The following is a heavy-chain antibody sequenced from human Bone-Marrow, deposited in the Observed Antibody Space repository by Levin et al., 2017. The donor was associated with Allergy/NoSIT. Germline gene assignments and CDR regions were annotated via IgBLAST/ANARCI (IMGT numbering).Heavy chain of an antibody. CDR3: ARHGADWTRVTLAGNGAFDI. CDR2: VFHSGTT. CDR1: DDSISSNRYY. D-gene: IGHD6-19*01. V-gene: IGHV4-39*01. Sequence: SETLSLICRVSDDSISSNRYYWGWIRQPPGKGLEWIGSVFHSGTTNYSPSLKSRATISMDASKKQFSLRLAYVTAADTAVYYCARHGADWTRVTLAGNGAFDIWGQGTEVVVSS. J-gene: IGHJ3*02.